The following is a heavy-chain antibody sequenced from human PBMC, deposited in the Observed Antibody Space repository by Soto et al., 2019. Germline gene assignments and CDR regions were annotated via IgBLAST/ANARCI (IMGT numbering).Heavy chain of an antibody. Sequence: ASVRVSCKASGYTLTSYGISWVRQAPGQGLEWMGWISAYNGNTNYAQKLQGRVTMTTDTSTSTAYMELRSLRSDDTAVYYCARAPGGFDWFDPWGQGTLVTVSS. CDR2: ISAYNGNT. V-gene: IGHV1-18*01. CDR3: ARAPGGFDWFDP. D-gene: IGHD3-10*01. CDR1: GYTLTSYG. J-gene: IGHJ5*02.